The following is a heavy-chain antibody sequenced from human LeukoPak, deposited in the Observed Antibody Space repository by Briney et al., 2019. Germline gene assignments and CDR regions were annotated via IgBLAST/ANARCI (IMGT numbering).Heavy chain of an antibody. D-gene: IGHD6-13*01. CDR3: ARGDRGIAAAGIFDY. V-gene: IGHV4-59*01. Sequence: SETLSLTCTVSGGSISSYYWSWIRQPPGKGLEWIGYIYYTGNTNYNPSLKSRVTISVDTSKNQFSLKLRSVTAADTAVYYCARGDRGIAAAGIFDYWGQGTLVTVSS. CDR1: GGSISSYY. J-gene: IGHJ4*02. CDR2: IYYTGNT.